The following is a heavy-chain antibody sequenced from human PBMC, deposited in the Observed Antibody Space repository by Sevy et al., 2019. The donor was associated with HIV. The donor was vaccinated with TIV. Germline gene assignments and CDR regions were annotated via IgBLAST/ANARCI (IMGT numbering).Heavy chain of an antibody. CDR3: ARDRRGYCSSTSCYPYGMDV. D-gene: IGHD2-2*01. CDR1: GFTVSSNY. CDR2: IYSGGNT. V-gene: IGHV3-53*01. J-gene: IGHJ6*02. Sequence: GGSLRLSCAASGFTVSSNYMTWVRQAPGKGLEWVSVIYSGGNTYYADSVKGRFTISRDNSKNTMYLQMNSLRVEDTAVYYCARDRRGYCSSTSCYPYGMDVWGQWTTVTVSS.